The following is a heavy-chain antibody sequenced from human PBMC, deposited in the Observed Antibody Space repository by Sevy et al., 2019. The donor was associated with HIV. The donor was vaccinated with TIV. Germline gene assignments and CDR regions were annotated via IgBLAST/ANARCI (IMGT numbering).Heavy chain of an antibody. V-gene: IGHV3-23*01. CDR1: GFTFSSYA. J-gene: IGHJ4*02. Sequence: GGSLRLSCAASGFTFSSYAMSWVRQAPGKGLEWVSGISRSGGTTFSADSVKGRFTISRDSSTNTLYLQMNSLRAEDTAIYYCAKDGYRSGYYTTLDYFDDWGQGTLVTVSS. CDR2: ISRSGGTT. D-gene: IGHD3-3*01. CDR3: AKDGYRSGYYTTLDYFDD.